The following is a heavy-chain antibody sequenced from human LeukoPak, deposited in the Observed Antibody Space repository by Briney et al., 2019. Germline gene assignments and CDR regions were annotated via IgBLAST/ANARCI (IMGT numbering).Heavy chain of an antibody. CDR3: ARPSSSLIGGAFDI. CDR1: GGSISSGGYY. Sequence: SQTLSLTCTVSGGSISSGGYYWSWIRQPPGKGLEWIGYIYHSGSTYYNPSLKSRVTISVDRSKNQFSLKLSSVIAADTAVYYCARPSSSLIGGAFDIWGQGTMVTVSS. CDR2: IYHSGST. J-gene: IGHJ3*02. D-gene: IGHD6-6*01. V-gene: IGHV4-30-2*01.